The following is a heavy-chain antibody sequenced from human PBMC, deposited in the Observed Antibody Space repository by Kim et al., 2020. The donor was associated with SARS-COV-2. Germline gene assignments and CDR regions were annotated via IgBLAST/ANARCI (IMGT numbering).Heavy chain of an antibody. CDR2: TI. Sequence: TIYYADSVKGRFTISRDNARNSLFLQMNSLRDEDTAVYFCVTQWFRELQIWGQGILVTVSS. J-gene: IGHJ4*02. V-gene: IGHV3-48*02. D-gene: IGHD3-10*01. CDR3: VTQWFRELQI.